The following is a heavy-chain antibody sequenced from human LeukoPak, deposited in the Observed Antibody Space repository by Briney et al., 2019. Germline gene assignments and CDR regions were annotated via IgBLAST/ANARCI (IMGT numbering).Heavy chain of an antibody. CDR2: ISGDGSNK. V-gene: IGHV3-30*18. CDR3: AKGGDALLYHEIDY. J-gene: IGHJ4*02. CDR1: GFTFRSYG. D-gene: IGHD2/OR15-2a*01. Sequence: PGRSLRLSCAGSGFTFRSYGMHWVRQAPGKGLEWVAVISGDGSNKHYADSVKGRFTISRDNSKNTLFVQVNSLRPEDTAVYYCAKGGDALLYHEIDYWGQGTLVTVSS.